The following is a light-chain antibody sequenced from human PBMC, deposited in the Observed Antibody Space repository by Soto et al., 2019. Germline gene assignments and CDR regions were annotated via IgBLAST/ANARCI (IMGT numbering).Light chain of an antibody. Sequence: HSVLTKPASGTRTPGQSITISCTGGDVGSYNLVSWYQQHPGKAPKLMIYEVTKRPSGVSNRFSGSKSGNTASLTISGLQAEFLSDYSGCTYVGSLSQYVFG. CDR3: CTYVGSLSQYV. CDR1: DVGSYNL. J-gene: IGLJ1*01. CDR2: EVT. V-gene: IGLV2-23*02.